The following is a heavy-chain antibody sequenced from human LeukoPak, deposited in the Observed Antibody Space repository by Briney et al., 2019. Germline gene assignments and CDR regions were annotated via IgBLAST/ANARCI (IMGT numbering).Heavy chain of an antibody. D-gene: IGHD3-10*01. J-gene: IGHJ5*02. CDR1: GGSFSGYY. CDR2: INHNGST. Sequence: PSGTLSLTCAVYGGSFSGYYWTWIRQPPDKGLEWIGEINHNGSTNYNPSLKSRVTISVDTSKNQFSLKLSSVAAADTAEYYCARYSGESNCFDPWGQGTLVTVSS. V-gene: IGHV4-34*01. CDR3: ARYSGESNCFDP.